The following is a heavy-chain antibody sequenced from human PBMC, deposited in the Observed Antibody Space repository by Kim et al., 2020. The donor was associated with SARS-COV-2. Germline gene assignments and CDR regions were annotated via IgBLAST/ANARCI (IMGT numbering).Heavy chain of an antibody. CDR2: ISGSGGST. J-gene: IGHJ4*02. Sequence: GGSLRLSCAASGFTFSSYAMSWVRQAPGKGLEWVSGISGSGGSTYYADSVKGRFTISRDNSKNTLYLHMNSLRAEDTAVYYCAKDPRYNNGNWGQGTLVTVSS. D-gene: IGHD2-8*01. CDR1: GFTFSSYA. CDR3: AKDPRYNNGN. V-gene: IGHV3-23*01.